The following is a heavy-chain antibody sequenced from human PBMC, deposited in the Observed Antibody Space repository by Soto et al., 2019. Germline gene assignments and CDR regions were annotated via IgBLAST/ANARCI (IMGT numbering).Heavy chain of an antibody. D-gene: IGHD5-18*01. Sequence: GGSLRLSCAASGFTFSSYSMNWVRQAPGKGMEWISYISSSSSTIYYADSVKGRFTISRDNAKNSLYLQMNSLRAEDTAVYYCARVLRYSYGQYYFDYWGQGTLVTVSS. CDR1: GFTFSSYS. CDR3: ARVLRYSYGQYYFDY. J-gene: IGHJ4*02. CDR2: ISSSSSTI. V-gene: IGHV3-48*01.